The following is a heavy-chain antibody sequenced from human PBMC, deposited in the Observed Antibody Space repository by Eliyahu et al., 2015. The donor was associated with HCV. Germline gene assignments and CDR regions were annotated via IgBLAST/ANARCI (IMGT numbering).Heavy chain of an antibody. CDR3: VRRGQWLVRAFDV. J-gene: IGHJ3*01. CDR1: GXSVXSSY. Sequence: QVQLQESGPGLAKPSETLSLTCTVSGXSVXSSYWGWIRQPPGKGLEWIGYSYSIGGSKYNPTLRSRVNISIDTSKNQFSLELSSVTAADTAVYYCVRRGQWLVRAFDVWGQGSLVTVSS. CDR2: SYSIGGS. D-gene: IGHD6-19*01. V-gene: IGHV4-4*09.